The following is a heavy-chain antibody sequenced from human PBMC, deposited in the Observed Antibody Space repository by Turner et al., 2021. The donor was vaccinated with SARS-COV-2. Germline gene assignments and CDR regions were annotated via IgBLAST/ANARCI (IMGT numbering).Heavy chain of an antibody. V-gene: IGHV1-24*01. Sequence: QVQLVQSGAEVKKPGASVKVSCKVSGYTLTELSMHWVRQAPGKGLEWMGGFDPEDGETIYAQNFQGRVTMTEDTSTDTAYMELSSLRSEDTAVYYCATGVAVAGTPSDYYYYYGMDVWGQGTTVTVSS. D-gene: IGHD6-19*01. CDR3: ATGVAVAGTPSDYYYYYGMDV. CDR2: FDPEDGET. J-gene: IGHJ6*02. CDR1: GYTLTELS.